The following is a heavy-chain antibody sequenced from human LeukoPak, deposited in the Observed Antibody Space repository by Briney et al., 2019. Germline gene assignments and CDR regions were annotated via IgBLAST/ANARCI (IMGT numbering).Heavy chain of an antibody. CDR3: ARGWNYYDSSDAFDI. CDR1: GYTFTSYG. D-gene: IGHD3-22*01. V-gene: IGHV1-18*01. CDR2: ISAYNGNT. Sequence: ASVKVPCKASGYTFTSYGISWVRQAPGQGLEWMGWISAYNGNTNYAQKLQGRVTMTTDTSTSTAYMELRSLRSDDTAVYYCARGWNYYDSSDAFDIWGQGTMVTVSS. J-gene: IGHJ3*02.